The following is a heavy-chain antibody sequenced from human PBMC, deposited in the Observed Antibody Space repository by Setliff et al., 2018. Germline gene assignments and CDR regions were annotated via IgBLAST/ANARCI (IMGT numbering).Heavy chain of an antibody. D-gene: IGHD3-22*01. Sequence: PGGSLRLSCAASGFSFSDYYMMWIRQAPGKGLEWVSYISNDAYTIHYADSMKGRLTIPRDNSKNSVFLQMNSLRVEDTAVYYCARVHYETSTYSPTLFDHWGQGALVTVSS. CDR1: GFSFSDYY. CDR2: ISNDAYTI. J-gene: IGHJ4*02. V-gene: IGHV3-11*01. CDR3: ARVHYETSTYSPTLFDH.